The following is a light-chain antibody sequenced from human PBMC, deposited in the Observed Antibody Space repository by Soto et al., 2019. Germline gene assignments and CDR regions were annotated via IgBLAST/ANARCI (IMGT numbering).Light chain of an antibody. CDR3: AAWDDSLEGWV. CDR1: SSNIGSNS. V-gene: IGLV1-44*01. CDR2: SNN. Sequence: QAVVTQPPSASGTPGQRVTISCSGSSSNIGSNSVNWYQQLPGTAPKLLIYSNNQRPSGVPDRFSGSKSGTSASLAISGLQAEDEADYYCAAWDDSLEGWVFGGGTKLTVL. J-gene: IGLJ2*01.